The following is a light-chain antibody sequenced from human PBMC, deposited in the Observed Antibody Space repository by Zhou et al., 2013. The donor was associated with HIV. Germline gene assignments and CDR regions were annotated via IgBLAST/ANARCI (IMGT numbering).Light chain of an antibody. Sequence: EIVLTQSPGTLSLSPGERATLSCRASLSVSSSNLAWYQQKSGQAPRLLIYGASSRAPGIPDRFSGSGSGTDFTLTITRLEREDFAVYYCQFHATSPLMCGFGQGTRLEIK. CDR3: QFHATSPLMCG. V-gene: IGKV3-20*01. CDR2: GAS. J-gene: IGKJ2*04. CDR1: LSVSSSN.